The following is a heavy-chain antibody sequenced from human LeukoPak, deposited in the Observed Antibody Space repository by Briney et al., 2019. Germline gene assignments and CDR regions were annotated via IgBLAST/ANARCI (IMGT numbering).Heavy chain of an antibody. D-gene: IGHD5-24*01. J-gene: IGHJ4*02. CDR3: AKGRMMATIMISFDY. V-gene: IGHV3-30*18. CDR2: ISYDGNTQ. Sequence: LGRSLRLSCAASGFTFSSYGMHWVRKAPGKGLEWVAVISYDGNTQYYADSVKGRFTISRDNSNNMLSLQMNSLKAEDTAVYYCAKGRMMATIMISFDYWGRGTLVTVSS. CDR1: GFTFSSYG.